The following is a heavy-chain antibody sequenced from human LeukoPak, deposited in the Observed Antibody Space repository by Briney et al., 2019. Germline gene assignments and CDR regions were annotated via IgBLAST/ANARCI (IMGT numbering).Heavy chain of an antibody. D-gene: IGHD4-17*01. CDR1: GYTFTSYG. CDR3: ARDPAGYGDYRRASYYGMDV. J-gene: IGHJ6*02. Sequence: ASVKVSCKASGYTFTSYGISWVRQAPGQGLEWMGWIRAYNGNANYAQKLQGRVTMTTDTSTSTAYMELRSLRSDDTAVYYCARDPAGYGDYRRASYYGMDVWGQGTTVTVS. CDR2: IRAYNGNA. V-gene: IGHV1-18*01.